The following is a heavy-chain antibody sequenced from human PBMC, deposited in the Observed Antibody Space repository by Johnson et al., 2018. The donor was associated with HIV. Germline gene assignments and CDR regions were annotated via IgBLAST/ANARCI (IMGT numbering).Heavy chain of an antibody. Sequence: MQLVESGGGLVQPGGSLRLSCAASGFTVSSNYMNWVRQAPGKGLECVSVIYSGGSTFYADSVKGRFTISRDNSKNTLYLQMNNLRAEDTAVYYCAKGGEVWYGAFDFWGQGTMAIVSS. V-gene: IGHV3-66*01. CDR2: IYSGGST. CDR3: AKGGEVWYGAFDF. J-gene: IGHJ3*01. CDR1: GFTVSSNY. D-gene: IGHD6-13*01.